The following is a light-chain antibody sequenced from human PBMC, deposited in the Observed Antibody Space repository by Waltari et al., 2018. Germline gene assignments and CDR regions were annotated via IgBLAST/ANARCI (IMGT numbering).Light chain of an antibody. J-gene: IGLJ2*01. CDR3: QTWGTGPRV. CDR1: SGHSSYA. Sequence: QVVLTQSPSASASLGASVKLTCTLSSGHSSYAIAWHQQQPEQGPRSLMKVNSDGSPTKGVGIPGRFSGSSSVAERYLTVSGLQSEDEADDYCQTWGTGPRVVGGGTKLTVL. V-gene: IGLV4-69*01. CDR2: VNSDGSP.